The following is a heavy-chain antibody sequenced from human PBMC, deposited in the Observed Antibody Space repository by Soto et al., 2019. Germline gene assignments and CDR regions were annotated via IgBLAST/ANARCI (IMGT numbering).Heavy chain of an antibody. CDR2: INAGNGNT. V-gene: IGHV1-3*01. CDR3: ASFGSGYSGYDAMGPTTS. CDR1: GYTFTSYA. Sequence: GASGKVYCKASGYTFTSYAMHWLRQAPGQRLEWMGWINAGNGNTKYSQKFQGRVTITRDTSASTAYMELSSLRSEDTAVYYCASFGSGYSGYDAMGPTTSWGQGTLVTV. D-gene: IGHD5-12*01. J-gene: IGHJ4*02.